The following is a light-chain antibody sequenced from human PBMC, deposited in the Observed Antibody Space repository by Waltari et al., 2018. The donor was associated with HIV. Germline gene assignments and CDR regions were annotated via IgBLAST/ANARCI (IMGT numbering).Light chain of an antibody. CDR3: AAWDDNLNAML. J-gene: IGLJ3*02. CDR2: FDD. V-gene: IGLV1-36*01. Sequence: QSALTQPPSVAAAPRQRVTISCSGTRSTIGKNAVNWYRQIPGTTPTPLIYFDDLLSSGVSDRFSASKSDTSASLAISGLQSEDEADYYCAAWDDNLNAMLFGGGTRLTVL. CDR1: RSTIGKNA.